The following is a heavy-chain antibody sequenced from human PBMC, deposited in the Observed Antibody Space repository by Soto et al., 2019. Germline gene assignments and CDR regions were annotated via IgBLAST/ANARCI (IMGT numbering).Heavy chain of an antibody. D-gene: IGHD1-1*01. CDR2: ISYDGSNI. CDR3: ARSQMERRRYGMDV. Sequence: QAQLVESGGGVVQPGRSLRLSCAASGFTFSTYAMHWVRQAPGKGLEWVAVISYDGSNIYDADSVKGRFTISIDNSKNTLYLQMDSLRPDDTAVYYCARSQMERRRYGMDVWGQGTTVTVSS. CDR1: GFTFSTYA. V-gene: IGHV3-30-3*01. J-gene: IGHJ6*02.